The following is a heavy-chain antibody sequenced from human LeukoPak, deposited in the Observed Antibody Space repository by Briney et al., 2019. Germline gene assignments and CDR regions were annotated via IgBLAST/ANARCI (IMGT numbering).Heavy chain of an antibody. CDR1: VYTFTSYV. J-gene: IGHJ4*02. Sequence: GAPVKVSCKASVYTFTSYVINWVRQATGHGLEWMGWMNPNIGNTGYAQKLQGRVTMTRNTSLRTAYMELSSLRSEDTAVYYCARAGARQIAAVGYWGQGTLVTVSS. CDR2: MNPNIGNT. V-gene: IGHV1-8*01. D-gene: IGHD6-13*01. CDR3: ARAGARQIAAVGY.